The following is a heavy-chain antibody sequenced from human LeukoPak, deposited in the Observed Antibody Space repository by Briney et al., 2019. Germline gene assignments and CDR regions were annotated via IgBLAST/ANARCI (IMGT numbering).Heavy chain of an antibody. J-gene: IGHJ3*02. D-gene: IGHD2-2*01. V-gene: IGHV4-34*01. Sequence: PSETLSLTCAVYGGSFSGYYWSWIRQPPGKGLEWIGEINHSGSTNYNPSLKSRVTISVDTSKNQFSLKLSSVTAADTAVYYCARRAPGYCSSTSCPGAFDIWGQGTMVTVSS. CDR2: INHSGST. CDR1: GGSFSGYY. CDR3: ARRAPGYCSSTSCPGAFDI.